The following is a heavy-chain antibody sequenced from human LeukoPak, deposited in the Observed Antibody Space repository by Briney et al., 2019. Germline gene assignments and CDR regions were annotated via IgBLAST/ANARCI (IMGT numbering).Heavy chain of an antibody. V-gene: IGHV3-23*01. CDR1: GLTFSSYA. D-gene: IGHD3-10*01. Sequence: GGSLRLSCAASGLTFSSYAMSWVRQAPGKGLEWVSAISGRGGSTYYADSVKGRFTISRDNSKNTLYLQMNSLRAEDTAVYYCAKASNYGSGSYYPRGVDYWGQGTLVTVSS. J-gene: IGHJ4*02. CDR2: ISGRGGST. CDR3: AKASNYGSGSYYPRGVDY.